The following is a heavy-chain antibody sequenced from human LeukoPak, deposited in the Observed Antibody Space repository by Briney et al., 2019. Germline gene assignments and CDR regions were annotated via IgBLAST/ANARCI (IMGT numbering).Heavy chain of an antibody. V-gene: IGHV3-21*01. CDR2: ISSSSSYI. CDR1: GFTFSSYS. CDR3: ARGSDSSGCPGYY. Sequence: GGSLRLSCAASGFTFSSYSMNWVRQAPAKGLEWVSSISSSSSYIYYADSVKGRFTISRDTAKNSLYLQMNSLRAEDTAVYYCARGSDSSGCPGYYWGQGTLVTVSS. J-gene: IGHJ4*02. D-gene: IGHD6-19*01.